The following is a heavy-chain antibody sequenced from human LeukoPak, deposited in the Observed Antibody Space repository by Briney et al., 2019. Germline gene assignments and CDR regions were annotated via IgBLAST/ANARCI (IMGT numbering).Heavy chain of an antibody. CDR3: ARQSGSYYIPSDY. CDR2: IYPYDSDT. J-gene: IGHJ4*02. D-gene: IGHD1-26*01. V-gene: IGHV5-51*01. CDR1: GYSFNSYW. Sequence: GESLKISCKGSGYSFNSYWIGWVRQTPGKGLEWMGIIYPYDSDTRYSPSFQGQVTISVDRSISTAYLQWNSLKASDTAMYYCARQSGSYYIPSDYWGQGTLVTVAS.